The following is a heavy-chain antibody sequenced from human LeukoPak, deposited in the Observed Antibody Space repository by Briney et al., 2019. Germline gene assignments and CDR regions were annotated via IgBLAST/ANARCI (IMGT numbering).Heavy chain of an antibody. D-gene: IGHD5-12*01. CDR2: ISSSSSYI. Sequence: GGSLRLSCAASGFTFSSYSMNWVRQAPGKGLEWVSSISSSSSYIYYADSVKGRFTISRDNAKNSLYLQVNSLRAEDTAVYYCARMSGSIYYYYYYMDVWGKGTTVTVSS. CDR3: ARMSGSIYYYYYYMDV. CDR1: GFTFSSYS. V-gene: IGHV3-21*01. J-gene: IGHJ6*03.